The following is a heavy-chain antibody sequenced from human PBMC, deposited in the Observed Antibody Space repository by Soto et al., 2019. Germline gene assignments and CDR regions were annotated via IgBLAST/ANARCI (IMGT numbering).Heavy chain of an antibody. CDR3: TRGPRPSSVGTGAF. V-gene: IGHV3-74*01. Sequence: LRLSCTASGFTFSMYWMHWVRQVPGKGPEWVSRVSDDGSRADYADSVKGRFTISRDNAKNTLYLEMHVLRADDTAVYYCTRGPRPSSVGTGAFWGQGTPVTVSS. D-gene: IGHD3-10*01. J-gene: IGHJ4*02. CDR1: GFTFSMYW. CDR2: VSDDGSRA.